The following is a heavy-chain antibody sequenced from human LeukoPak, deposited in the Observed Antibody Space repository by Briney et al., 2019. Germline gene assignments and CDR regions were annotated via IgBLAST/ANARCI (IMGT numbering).Heavy chain of an antibody. CDR2: IYPGDSDT. CDR3: ARTYGSHSSSSRPYNWFDP. CDR1: GYSFTSYW. Sequence: GESLKISCKGSGYSFTSYWIGWVRQMPGKGLEWMGIIYPGDSDTRYSPSFQGQVTISADKSISTAYLQWSSLKASDTAMYYCARTYGSHSSSSRPYNWFDPWGQGTLVTVSS. J-gene: IGHJ5*02. D-gene: IGHD6-6*01. V-gene: IGHV5-51*01.